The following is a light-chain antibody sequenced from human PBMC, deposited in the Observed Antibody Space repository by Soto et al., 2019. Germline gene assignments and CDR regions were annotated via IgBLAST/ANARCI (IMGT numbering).Light chain of an antibody. Sequence: QLTQSPSSLSASIGDRVTITCRASQGISTYLGWYQQKPGKVPKSLIYSASNLQSGVPSRFSASGSGAEFTLTITDMQPDDFATYYCQQYYRYPWMFGQGTKVDIK. CDR1: QGISTY. CDR2: SAS. J-gene: IGKJ1*01. V-gene: IGKV1-16*01. CDR3: QQYYRYPWM.